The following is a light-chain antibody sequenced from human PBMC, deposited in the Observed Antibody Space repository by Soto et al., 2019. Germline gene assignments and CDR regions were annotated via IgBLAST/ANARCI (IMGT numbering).Light chain of an antibody. J-gene: IGKJ5*01. CDR1: QSLLHSNGYNY. CDR3: MQALQTPPT. Sequence: DIVMTQSPLSLPVTPGEPASISCRSSQSLLHSNGYNYFDWYLQKPGQSPQLLIYLGSNRASGVPDRFSGSGSGTDFTLKISRVEAEDVGVYYCMQALQTPPTIGQGTRLEIK. CDR2: LGS. V-gene: IGKV2-28*01.